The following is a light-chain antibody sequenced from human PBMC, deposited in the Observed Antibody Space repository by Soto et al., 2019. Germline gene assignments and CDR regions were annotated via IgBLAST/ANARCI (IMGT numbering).Light chain of an antibody. J-gene: IGLJ7*01. V-gene: IGLV2-14*01. CDR1: SGDVGGYNY. CDR2: DVS. CDR3: SSYTSSSTPV. Sequence: QSALTQPASVSGSPGQSITISCTGTSGDVGGYNYVSWYQQHPGKAPKLMIYDVSNRPSGVSNRFSGSKSGNTASLTISGLQAEDEADYYCSSYTSSSTPVFGTGTQLTVL.